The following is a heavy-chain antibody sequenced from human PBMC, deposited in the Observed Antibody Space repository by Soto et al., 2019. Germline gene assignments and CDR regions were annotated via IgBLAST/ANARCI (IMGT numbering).Heavy chain of an antibody. V-gene: IGHV3-23*01. CDR3: AKIYRSCTYSNCYSRSPPDS. CDR1: GFTFTSYA. D-gene: IGHD2-15*01. Sequence: VQLLESGGGLVQPGGSLRLSCVASGFTFTSYAMTWVRQLPGKGLEWVSSVTNTGGITHYANSVKGRFTISRDNSKNTVYLQMNGLRAEDTAIYYCAKIYRSCTYSNCYSRSPPDSWGQGTLVTVSA. J-gene: IGHJ5*01. CDR2: VTNTGGIT.